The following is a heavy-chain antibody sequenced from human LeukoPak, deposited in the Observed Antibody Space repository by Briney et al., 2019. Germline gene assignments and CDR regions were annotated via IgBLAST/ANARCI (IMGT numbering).Heavy chain of an antibody. CDR1: GFTFSSYG. Sequence: TGGSLRLSCAASGFTFSSYGMHWVRQAPGKGLEWVAVISYDGSNKYYADSVKGRFTISRDNSKNTLYLQMNSLRAEDTAVYYCARRVTLAFDYWGQGTLVTVSS. J-gene: IGHJ4*02. D-gene: IGHD2-21*02. CDR3: ARRVTLAFDY. CDR2: ISYDGSNK. V-gene: IGHV3-30*03.